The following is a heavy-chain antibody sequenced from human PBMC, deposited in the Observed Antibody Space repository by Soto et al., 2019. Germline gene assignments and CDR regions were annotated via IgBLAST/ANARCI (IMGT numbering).Heavy chain of an antibody. D-gene: IGHD3-9*01. CDR1: AGSISSHY. Sequence: QVQLQESGPGLVQPSETLSLTCSVSAGSISSHYWSWIRQPVGKGLEWIGHIYASGTTNYNPSLKNRVTMSVDTYKHQFSLRLNSMAAADTAVYYCASDGLDWSIEGLDVWGRGTTVTVSS. J-gene: IGHJ6*02. V-gene: IGHV4-4*07. CDR2: IYASGTT. CDR3: ASDGLDWSIEGLDV.